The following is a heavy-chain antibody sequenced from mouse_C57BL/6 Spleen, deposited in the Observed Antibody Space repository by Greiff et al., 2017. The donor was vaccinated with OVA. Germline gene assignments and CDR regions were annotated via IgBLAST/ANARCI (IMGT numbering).Heavy chain of an antibody. CDR2: ISYDGSN. CDR3: ARGGAAQATWGFAY. V-gene: IGHV3-6*01. Sequence: EVKLQESGPGLVKPSQSLSLTCSVTGYSITSGYYWNWIRQFPGNKLEWMGYISYDGSNNYNPSLKNRISITRDTSKNQFFLKLNSVTTEDTATYYCARGGAAQATWGFAYWGQGTLVTVAA. CDR1: GYSITSGYY. D-gene: IGHD3-2*02. J-gene: IGHJ3*01.